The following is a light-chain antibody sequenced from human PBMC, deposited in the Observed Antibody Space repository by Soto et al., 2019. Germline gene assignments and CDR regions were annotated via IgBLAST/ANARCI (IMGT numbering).Light chain of an antibody. CDR3: QKYNNWPFT. CDR2: GAS. V-gene: IGKV3-15*01. Sequence: EIVMTQSPATLSVSPGERATLSCRASQSVSSNLAWYQQKPGQAPRLLIYGASTRATGIPARFSGSRSGTQFTLPISSLQSEDFAVYYCQKYNNWPFTFGPGTKVDIK. J-gene: IGKJ3*01. CDR1: QSVSSN.